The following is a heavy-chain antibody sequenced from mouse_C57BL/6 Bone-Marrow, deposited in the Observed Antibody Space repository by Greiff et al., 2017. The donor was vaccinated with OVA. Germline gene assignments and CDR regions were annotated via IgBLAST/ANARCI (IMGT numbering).Heavy chain of an antibody. CDR3: ARGYDYDRFDY. CDR2: IWSGGST. Sequence: VQLQESGPGLVQPSQSLSITCTVSGFSLTSYGVHWVRQSPGKGLEWLGVIWSGGSTDYNAAFISRLSISKDNSKSQVFFKMNSLQADDTAIYYCARGYDYDRFDYWGQGTTLTVSS. CDR1: GFSLTSYG. V-gene: IGHV2-2*01. D-gene: IGHD2-4*01. J-gene: IGHJ2*01.